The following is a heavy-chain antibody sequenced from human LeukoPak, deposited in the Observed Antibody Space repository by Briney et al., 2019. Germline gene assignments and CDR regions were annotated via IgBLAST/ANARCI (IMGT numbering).Heavy chain of an antibody. Sequence: SETLSLTCTVSGGSISSYYWSWIRQPPGKGLEWIGYIYYSGSTNYNPSLKSRVTISVDTSKNQFSLKLSSVTAADTAVYYCARAYNWNLYYFDYWGQGTLVTVPS. J-gene: IGHJ4*02. V-gene: IGHV4-59*01. CDR3: ARAYNWNLYYFDY. CDR2: IYYSGST. CDR1: GGSISSYY. D-gene: IGHD1-20*01.